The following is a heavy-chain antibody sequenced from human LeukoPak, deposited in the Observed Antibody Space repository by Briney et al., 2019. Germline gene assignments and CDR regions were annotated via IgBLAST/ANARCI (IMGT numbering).Heavy chain of an antibody. J-gene: IGHJ5*02. CDR3: VRGRGSYGWFDP. V-gene: IGHV3-74*01. Sequence: GGSLRLSCAASGFTFSPYWMHWVRQPPGKGLVWVSRINGDGSSTNYADSVKGRSTISRDNAKNTLYLQMNSLRGEDTAVYYCVRGRGSYGWFDPWGQGTLVTVSS. CDR1: GFTFSPYW. D-gene: IGHD3-10*01. CDR2: INGDGSST.